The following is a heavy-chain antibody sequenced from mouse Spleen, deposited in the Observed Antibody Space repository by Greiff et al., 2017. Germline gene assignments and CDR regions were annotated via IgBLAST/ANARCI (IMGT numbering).Heavy chain of an antibody. CDR3: TRKGLYDGSTPWFAY. D-gene: IGHD2-3*01. Sequence: VQLQQSGAELVRPGASVTLSCKASGYTFTDYEMHWVKQTPVHGLEWIGAIDPETGGTAYNQKFKGKAILTADKSSSTAYMELRSLTSEDSAVYYCTRKGLYDGSTPWFAYWGQGTLVTVSA. V-gene: IGHV1-15*01. CDR1: GYTFTDYE. CDR2: IDPETGGT. J-gene: IGHJ3*01.